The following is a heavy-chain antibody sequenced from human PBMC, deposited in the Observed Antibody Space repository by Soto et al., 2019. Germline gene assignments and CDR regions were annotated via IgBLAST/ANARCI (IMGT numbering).Heavy chain of an antibody. Sequence: EVQLLESGGGLVQPGGSLRLSCAASGFTFSSYAMSWVRQAPGKGLEWVSAISGSGGSTYYADSVKGRFTISRDNSKNTLYLQMNSLRAEDTAVYYCAKEKRSERTYYDFWSGYYPQGYGMDVWGQGTTVTVSS. V-gene: IGHV3-23*01. J-gene: IGHJ6*02. CDR1: GFTFSSYA. D-gene: IGHD3-3*01. CDR3: AKEKRSERTYYDFWSGYYPQGYGMDV. CDR2: ISGSGGST.